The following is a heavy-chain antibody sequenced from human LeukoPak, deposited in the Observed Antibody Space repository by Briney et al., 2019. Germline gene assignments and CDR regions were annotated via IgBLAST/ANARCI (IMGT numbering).Heavy chain of an antibody. CDR3: AKDGHYYYDSSGYYYVEYFQH. CDR1: GFTFSSYA. D-gene: IGHD3-22*01. V-gene: IGHV3-23*01. J-gene: IGHJ1*01. Sequence: GGSLRLSCAASGFTFSSYAKSWVRQAPGKGLEWVSAISGSGGSTYYADSVKGRFTISRDNSKNTLYLQMNSLRAEDTAVYYCAKDGHYYYDSSGYYYVEYFQHWGQGTLVTVSS. CDR2: ISGSGGST.